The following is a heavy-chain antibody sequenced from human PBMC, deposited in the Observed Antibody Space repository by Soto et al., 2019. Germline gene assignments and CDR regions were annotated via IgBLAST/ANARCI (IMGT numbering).Heavy chain of an antibody. CDR1: GYTFTGLH. CDR3: ARGSVGPTTDFDY. Sequence: QVQLVQSGAEVKQPGASVKVSCKASGYTFTGLHIHWVRQAPGQGLEWMGWINPNGGGRNYAQKFQGWVTMTRDTSISTAYMELSRLKSDDTAVYYCARGSVGPTTDFDYWGQGTLVTVSS. CDR2: INPNGGGR. V-gene: IGHV1-2*04. J-gene: IGHJ4*02. D-gene: IGHD1-26*01.